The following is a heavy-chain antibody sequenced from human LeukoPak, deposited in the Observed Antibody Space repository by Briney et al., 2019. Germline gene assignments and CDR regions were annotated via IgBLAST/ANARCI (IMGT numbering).Heavy chain of an antibody. CDR3: ARVGYTDSWYSSPPFDY. CDR2: IYSGGST. J-gene: IGHJ4*02. D-gene: IGHD6-13*01. Sequence: GGSLRLSCAVSGFTVRSNYMSWVRHAPGKGLEWVSIIYSGGSTYYADSVKGRFTISRDNSKNILYLQMNSLRAEDTALYYCARVGYTDSWYSSPPFDYWGQGTLVTVSS. CDR1: GFTVRSNY. V-gene: IGHV3-66*01.